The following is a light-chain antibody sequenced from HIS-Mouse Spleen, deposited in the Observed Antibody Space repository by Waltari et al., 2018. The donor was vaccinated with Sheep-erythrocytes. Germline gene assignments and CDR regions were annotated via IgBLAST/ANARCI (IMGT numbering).Light chain of an antibody. CDR3: CSYAGSYNHV. CDR2: DVS. Sequence: QSALTQPRSVSGSPGQSVTISCTGTSSDVGGYNYVSWYQQHPGNAPKLMIYDVSKRPSGVPDRFSGSKSGHPASLTISGLQAEDEADYYCCSYAGSYNHVFATGTKVTVL. V-gene: IGLV2-11*01. CDR1: SSDVGGYNY. J-gene: IGLJ1*01.